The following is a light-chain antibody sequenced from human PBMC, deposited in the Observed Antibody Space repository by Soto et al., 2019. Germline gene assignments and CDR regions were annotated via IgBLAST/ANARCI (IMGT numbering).Light chain of an antibody. J-gene: IGKJ4*01. V-gene: IGKV3-20*01. CDR3: QQYGSSPSLT. CDR2: GAS. Sequence: EIVMTQSPATLSVSPGERATLSCRASQSVSSSYLAWYQQKPGQAPRLLIYGASSRATGIPDRFSGSAYGTDFTLTISRLEPEDFAVYYCQQYGSSPSLTFGGGNKGDIK. CDR1: QSVSSSY.